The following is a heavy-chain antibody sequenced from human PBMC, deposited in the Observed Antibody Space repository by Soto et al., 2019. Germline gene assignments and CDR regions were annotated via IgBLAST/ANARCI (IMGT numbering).Heavy chain of an antibody. CDR2: ISYDGSNK. J-gene: IGHJ2*01. CDR3: AKESIQLGGFDL. CDR1: GFTFSSYG. V-gene: IGHV3-30*18. Sequence: QVQLVESGGGVVQPGRSLRLSCAASGFTFSSYGMHWVRQAPGKGLEWVAVISYDGSNKYYADSVKGRFTISRDNSKNTLYLQMNSLRAEDTAVYYCAKESIQLGGFDLWVRGTLVTVSS. D-gene: IGHD5-18*01.